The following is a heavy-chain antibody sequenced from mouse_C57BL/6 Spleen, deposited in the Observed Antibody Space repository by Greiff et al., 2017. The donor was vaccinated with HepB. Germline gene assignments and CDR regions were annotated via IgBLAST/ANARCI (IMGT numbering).Heavy chain of an antibody. CDR3: AKPLYYSNYVGAY. CDR2: ISSGSSTI. CDR1: GFTFSDYG. V-gene: IGHV5-17*01. Sequence: EVQLVESGAGLVKPGASLKLSCAASGFTFSDYGMHWVRQAPEKGLEWVAYISSGSSTIYYADTVKGRYTISRDNAKNTLCLQMTSLRSEDTAMYYCAKPLYYSNYVGAYWGQGTLVTVSA. D-gene: IGHD2-5*01. J-gene: IGHJ3*01.